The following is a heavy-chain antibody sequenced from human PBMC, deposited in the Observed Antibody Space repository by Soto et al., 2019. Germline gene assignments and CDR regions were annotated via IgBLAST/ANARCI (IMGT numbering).Heavy chain of an antibody. CDR3: AKGLGYASSLSFADS. Sequence: QVQLVESGGGVVQPGRSLRLSCAASGFTFSTNGMLWVRQAPGKGLEWVAVISNDGNNQYYADSVKGRFTISRDNSKNTLYLPMNSLIAEDTAVSYRAKGLGYASSLSFADSWGQGTLVTVSS. V-gene: IGHV3-30*18. D-gene: IGHD6-6*01. CDR2: ISNDGNNQ. CDR1: GFTFSTNG. J-gene: IGHJ4*02.